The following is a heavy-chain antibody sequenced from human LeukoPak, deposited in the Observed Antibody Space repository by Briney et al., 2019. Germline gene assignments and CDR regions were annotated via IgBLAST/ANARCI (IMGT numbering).Heavy chain of an antibody. CDR1: GYTFTSYA. V-gene: IGHV1-3*01. Sequence: ASVKVSCKASGYTFTSYAMHWVRQAPGQRLEWMGWINAGNGNTKYSQKFQGRVTITRDTSASTAYMELSSLRSEDTAVYYCARDRPFRGELFDYWGREPWSPSPQ. CDR2: INAGNGNT. CDR3: ARDRPFRGELFDY. D-gene: IGHD1-7*01. J-gene: IGHJ4*02.